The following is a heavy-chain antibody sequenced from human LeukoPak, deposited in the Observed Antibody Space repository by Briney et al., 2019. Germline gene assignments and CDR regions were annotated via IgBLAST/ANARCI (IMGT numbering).Heavy chain of an antibody. CDR3: RLVTTGDY. D-gene: IGHD3-9*01. CDR2: INLRSGGT. Sequence: ASVKVSCKTSRYTFTGYYMHWVRQAPGQGLEWMGRINLRSGGTNYAQKFQGRVTVTRDTSISTVYMELSRLRSDDTAVYYCRLVTTGDYWGQGTLVTVSS. CDR1: RYTFTGYY. V-gene: IGHV1-2*06. J-gene: IGHJ4*02.